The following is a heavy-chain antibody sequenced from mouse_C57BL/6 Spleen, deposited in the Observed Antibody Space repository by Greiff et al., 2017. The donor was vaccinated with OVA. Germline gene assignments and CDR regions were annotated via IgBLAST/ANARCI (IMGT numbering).Heavy chain of an antibody. Sequence: EVQGVESGGGLVKPGGSLKLSCAASGFTFSDYGMHWVRQAPEKGLEWVAYISSGSSTIYYADTVKGRFTISRDNAKNTLFLQMTSLRSEETAMYACARRGDYGRSYFDDWGQGPTLTVSS. D-gene: IGHD2-4*01. CDR2: ISSGSSTI. CDR3: ARRGDYGRSYFDD. J-gene: IGHJ2*01. V-gene: IGHV5-17*01. CDR1: GFTFSDYG.